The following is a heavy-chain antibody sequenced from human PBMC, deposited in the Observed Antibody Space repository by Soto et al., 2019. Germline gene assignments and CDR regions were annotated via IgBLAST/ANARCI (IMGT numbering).Heavy chain of an antibody. D-gene: IGHD1-7*01. CDR2: IYYSGST. CDR3: ARVNYAGSAGGNWFDP. CDR1: GGSISSSSYY. J-gene: IGHJ5*02. Sequence: NPSETLSLTCTVSGGSISSSSYYWSWIRQPPGKGLEWIGYIYYSGSTNYNPSLKSRVTISVDTSKNQFSLKLSSVTAADTAVYYCARVNYAGSAGGNWFDPWGQGTLVTVSS. V-gene: IGHV4-61*01.